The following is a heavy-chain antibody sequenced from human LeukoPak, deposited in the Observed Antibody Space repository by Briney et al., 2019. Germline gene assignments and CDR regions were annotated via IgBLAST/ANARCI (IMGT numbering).Heavy chain of an antibody. CDR1: GGSFSGYY. CDR2: INHSGST. D-gene: IGHD6-13*01. J-gene: IGHJ5*02. Sequence: SETLSLTCAVYGGSFSGYYWSWIRQPPGKGLEWIGEINHSGSTNYNPSLKSRVTISVDKSKNQFSLKLSSVTAADTAVYYCARGGGIAAAGTWWFDPWGQGTLVTVSS. V-gene: IGHV4-34*01. CDR3: ARGGGIAAAGTWWFDP.